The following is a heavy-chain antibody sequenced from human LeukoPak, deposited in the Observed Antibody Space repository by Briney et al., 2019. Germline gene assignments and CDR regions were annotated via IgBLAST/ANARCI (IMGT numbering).Heavy chain of an antibody. CDR3: ARVGSSWYSDYFDY. Sequence: GGSLRLSCAASGFTFSDYYMSWLRQAPGKGLGWVSYISSSGSTIYYADSVKGRFTISRDNAKNSLYLQMNSLRAEDTAVYYCARVGSSWYSDYFDYWGQGTLVTVSS. CDR2: ISSSGSTI. J-gene: IGHJ4*02. V-gene: IGHV3-11*01. CDR1: GFTFSDYY. D-gene: IGHD6-13*01.